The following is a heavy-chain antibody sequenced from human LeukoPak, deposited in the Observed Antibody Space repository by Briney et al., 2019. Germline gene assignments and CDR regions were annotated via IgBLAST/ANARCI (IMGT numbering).Heavy chain of an antibody. CDR2: IYDSGST. CDR1: GGSIRSSYYY. V-gene: IGHV4-39*01. CDR3: QSRYLEWLLEY. Sequence: SETLSLTCTVSGGSIRSSYYYWGWIRQPPGKGLEWIGSIYDSGSTYYNPSLKSRVTISVDTSKNQFSLRLSSVTAADTAVYYCQSRYLEWLLEYWGQGTLVTVSS. J-gene: IGHJ4*02. D-gene: IGHD3-3*01.